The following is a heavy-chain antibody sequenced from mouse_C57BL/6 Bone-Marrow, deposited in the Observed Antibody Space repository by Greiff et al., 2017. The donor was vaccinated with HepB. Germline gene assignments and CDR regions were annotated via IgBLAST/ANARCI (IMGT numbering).Heavy chain of an antibody. CDR1: GFTFSDYG. D-gene: IGHD1-1*01. Sequence: EVMLVESGGGLVKPGGSLKLSCAASGFTFSDYGMHWVCQAPEKGLEWVANISSGSSTIYYADTVKGRFTISRDNATNTLFLQRTSLRSEDTTMYYCAREPVYYCGRRYWYFDVWGTGTTVTVSS. CDR3: AREPVYYCGRRYWYFDV. CDR2: ISSGSSTI. V-gene: IGHV5-17*01. J-gene: IGHJ1*03.